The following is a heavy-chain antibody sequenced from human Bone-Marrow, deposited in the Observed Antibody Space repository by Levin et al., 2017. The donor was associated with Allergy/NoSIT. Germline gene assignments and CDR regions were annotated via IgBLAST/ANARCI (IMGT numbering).Heavy chain of an antibody. CDR1: GFTFSNYA. V-gene: IGHV3-23*01. CDR3: AKGAISLARVNWFDS. J-gene: IGHJ5*01. CDR2: ISGSGDNT. Sequence: GGSLRLSCAASGFTFSNYAMSWIRQAPGKGLEWVSPISGSGDNTYYADSVKGRFTISRDNSKNTLYLQMNSLRAEDTAVYYCAKGAISLARVNWFDSWGQGTLVTVSS. D-gene: IGHD3-3*02.